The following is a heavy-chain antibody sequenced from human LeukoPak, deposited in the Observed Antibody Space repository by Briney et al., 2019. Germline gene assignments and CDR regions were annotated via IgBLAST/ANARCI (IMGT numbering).Heavy chain of an antibody. V-gene: IGHV1-18*01. D-gene: IGHD3-22*01. CDR1: GYTFNICG. CDR3: ARQVLIVGGRYGMDV. CDR2: TSPYRGDT. J-gene: IGHJ6*02. Sequence: ASVKVSCKASGYTFNICGISWVRQAPGQGLEWMGWTSPYRGDTEYAQKIQGRVSMTTDTSTSTAYMELRSLRSDDTAVYYCARQVLIVGGRYGMDVWGQGTTVTVSS.